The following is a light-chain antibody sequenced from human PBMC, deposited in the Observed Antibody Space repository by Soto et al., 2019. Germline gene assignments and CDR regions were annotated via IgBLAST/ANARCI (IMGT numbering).Light chain of an antibody. Sequence: QSVLTQPASVSGSPGQSITISCTGTSSDVGGYNYVSWYQQHPGKAPKLMIYEVSYRPSGVSNRFSGSKSGNTASLTISGLQAEDEADYYCSSYTTSSTRVFGTGTKLTVL. J-gene: IGLJ1*01. CDR3: SSYTTSSTRV. CDR2: EVS. V-gene: IGLV2-14*01. CDR1: SSDVGGYNY.